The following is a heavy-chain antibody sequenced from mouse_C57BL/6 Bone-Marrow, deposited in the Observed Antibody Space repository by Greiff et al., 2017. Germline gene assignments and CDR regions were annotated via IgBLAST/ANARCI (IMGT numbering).Heavy chain of an antibody. D-gene: IGHD2-5*01. CDR3: SSGGSTIVAHYYAMDY. V-gene: IGHV1-15*01. CDR2: IDPETGGT. CDR1: GYTFTDYE. J-gene: IGHJ4*01. Sequence: VQLQQSGAELVRPGASVTLSCKASGYTFTDYEMHWVKQTPVHGLEWIGAIDPETGGTAYNQKFKGKAILTADTSSSTAYMELRGLTSEDTAVYYCSSGGSTIVAHYYAMDYWGQGTSVTVSS.